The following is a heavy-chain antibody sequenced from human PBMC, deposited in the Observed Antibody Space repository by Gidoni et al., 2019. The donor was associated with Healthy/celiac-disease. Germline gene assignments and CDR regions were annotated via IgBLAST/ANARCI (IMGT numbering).Heavy chain of an antibody. CDR3: ARAPRDFWSGYYPVNFDY. J-gene: IGHJ4*02. CDR1: GSTFSSYG. D-gene: IGHD3-3*01. CDR2: IWYDGSNK. V-gene: IGHV3-33*01. Sequence: QVQLVESGGGVVQPGRSLRLSCAASGSTFSSYGMHWVRQAPGKGLEWVAVIWYDGSNKYYADSVKGRFTISRDNSKNTLYLQMNSLRAEDTAVYYCARAPRDFWSGYYPVNFDYWGQGTLVTVSS.